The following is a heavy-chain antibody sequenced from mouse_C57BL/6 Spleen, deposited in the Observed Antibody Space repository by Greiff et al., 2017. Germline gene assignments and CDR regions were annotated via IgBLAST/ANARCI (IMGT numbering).Heavy chain of an antibody. CDR2: IDPEDGET. CDR3: ALYYGSSPYYFDY. Sequence: VQLQQSGAELVKPGASVKLSCTASGFNIKDYYMHWVKQRTEQGLEWIGRIDPEDGETKYAPKFQGKATITADPSSNTAYLQLSSLTSEDTAVYYCALYYGSSPYYFDYWGQGTTRTVSS. J-gene: IGHJ2*01. V-gene: IGHV14-2*01. D-gene: IGHD1-1*01. CDR1: GFNIKDYY.